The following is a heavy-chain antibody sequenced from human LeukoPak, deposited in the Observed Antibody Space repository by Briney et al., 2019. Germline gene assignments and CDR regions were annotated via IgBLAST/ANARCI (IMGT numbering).Heavy chain of an antibody. J-gene: IGHJ3*02. Sequence: GASVKVSCKASGYTFTSYAINWVRQATGQGLEWMGWMNPNSGNTGYAQKFQGRVTITTDESTSTAYMELSSLRSEDTAVYYCARGDTYVAFDIWGQGAMVTVSS. CDR3: ARGDTYVAFDI. V-gene: IGHV1-8*01. D-gene: IGHD5-18*01. CDR2: MNPNSGNT. CDR1: GYTFTSYA.